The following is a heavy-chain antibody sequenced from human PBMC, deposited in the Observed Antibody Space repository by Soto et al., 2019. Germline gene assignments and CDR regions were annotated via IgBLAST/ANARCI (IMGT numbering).Heavy chain of an antibody. Sequence: GGSLRLSCAASGFTFSSYSMNWVRQAPGKGLEWVSYISSSSSAIYYADSVKGRFTISRDNAKNSLYLQMNSLRAEDTAVYYCARDLHGSLDTAIVVYYYYYMDVWGKGTTVTVSS. J-gene: IGHJ6*03. CDR2: ISSSSSAI. D-gene: IGHD5-18*01. CDR1: GFTFSSYS. V-gene: IGHV3-48*01. CDR3: ARDLHGSLDTAIVVYYYYYMDV.